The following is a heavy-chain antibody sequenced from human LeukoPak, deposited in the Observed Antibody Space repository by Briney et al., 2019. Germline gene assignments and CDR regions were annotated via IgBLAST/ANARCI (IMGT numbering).Heavy chain of an antibody. CDR2: IIPIFGTA. J-gene: IGHJ6*02. D-gene: IGHD2-21*01. CDR3: ARDGLRLFPAVYGMDV. V-gene: IGHV1-69*01. CDR1: GGTFSSYA. Sequence: VASVKVSCKASGGTFSSYAISWVRQAPGQGLEWMGGIIPIFGTANYAQKFQGRVTITADESTSTAYMELSSLRSEDTAVYYCARDGLRLFPAVYGMDVWGQGTTVTVSS.